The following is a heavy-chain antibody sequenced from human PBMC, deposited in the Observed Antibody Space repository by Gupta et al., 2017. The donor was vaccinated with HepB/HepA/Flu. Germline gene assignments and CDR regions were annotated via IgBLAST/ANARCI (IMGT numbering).Heavy chain of an antibody. Sequence: VESGGGSVQPGGSWGLSCAASGSPFSSHEMSWIRQAPGKGLEWVAQIGSAGDRINYADSVRGRFTISRDNAKNSLYLQMNSLRAEDTAIYFCAELELRGGLDYWGQGTLVTVSS. D-gene: IGHD3-10*01. V-gene: IGHV3-48*03. CDR2: IGSAGDRI. J-gene: IGHJ4*02. CDR3: AELELRGGLDY. CDR1: GSPFSSHE.